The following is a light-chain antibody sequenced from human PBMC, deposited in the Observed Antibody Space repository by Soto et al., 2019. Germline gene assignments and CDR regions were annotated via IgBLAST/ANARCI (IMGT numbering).Light chain of an antibody. Sequence: QSALTQPASVSGSPGQSITISCIGTGSDVGGYNYVAWYQHHPGKAPKLLIYEVTNRPSGVSNRFSGSKSGSTASLTISGLQAEDEADYYCCAFAYSRVVFGGGTKLTVL. CDR1: GSDVGGYNY. V-gene: IGLV2-14*01. CDR2: EVT. J-gene: IGLJ3*02. CDR3: CAFAYSRVV.